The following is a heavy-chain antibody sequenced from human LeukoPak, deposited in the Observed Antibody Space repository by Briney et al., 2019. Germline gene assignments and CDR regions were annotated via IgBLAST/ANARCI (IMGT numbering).Heavy chain of an antibody. V-gene: IGHV3-21*01. Sequence: PGRSLRLSCAASGFTLSYYGMHRVRQAPGKGPEWVSSISSSSSYIYYADSVKGRFTISRDNAKNSLYLQMNSLRAEDTAVYYCVFRGVIKWGQGTLVTVSS. CDR3: VFRGVIK. D-gene: IGHD3-10*01. J-gene: IGHJ4*02. CDR1: GFTLSYYG. CDR2: ISSSSSYI.